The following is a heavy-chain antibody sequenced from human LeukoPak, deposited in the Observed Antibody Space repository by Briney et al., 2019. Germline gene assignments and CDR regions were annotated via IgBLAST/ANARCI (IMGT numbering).Heavy chain of an antibody. Sequence: GESLKISCKGSGYSFTSYWIGWVRQMPGKGLEWMGIIYPGDSDTRYSPSFQGQVTISADKSISTAYLQWSSLKASDTAMYYCARTVFWSGYYRGFDYWGQGTLVTVSS. CDR1: GYSFTSYW. CDR2: IYPGDSDT. V-gene: IGHV5-51*01. CDR3: ARTVFWSGYYRGFDY. D-gene: IGHD3-3*01. J-gene: IGHJ4*02.